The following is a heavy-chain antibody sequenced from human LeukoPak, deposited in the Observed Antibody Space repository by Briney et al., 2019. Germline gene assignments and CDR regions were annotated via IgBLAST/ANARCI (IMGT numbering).Heavy chain of an antibody. Sequence: GSSVKVSCKASGYTFTGYYMHCVRQAPGQGVEWRGWINPNSGGTNYAQKFQGRVTMTRDTSISTAYMELSRLISDDTAVYYCAAGLWVRGRGRIYYFDYWGQGTLVTVSS. CDR3: AAGLWVRGRGRIYYFDY. CDR2: INPNSGGT. CDR1: GYTFTGYY. V-gene: IGHV1-2*02. J-gene: IGHJ4*02. D-gene: IGHD3-10*01.